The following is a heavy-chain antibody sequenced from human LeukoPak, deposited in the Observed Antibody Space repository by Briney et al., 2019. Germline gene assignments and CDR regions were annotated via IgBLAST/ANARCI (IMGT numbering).Heavy chain of an antibody. CDR2: ISYDGSNK. Sequence: PGRSLRLSCAASGFTFSSYGMHWVRQAPGKGLEWVAVISYDGSNKYYTDSVKGRFTISRDNSKNTLYLQMNSLRAEDTAVYYCAKAEDGSGALGFDPWVQGTLVTVSS. CDR1: GFTFSSYG. J-gene: IGHJ5*02. CDR3: AKAEDGSGALGFDP. V-gene: IGHV3-30*18. D-gene: IGHD3-10*01.